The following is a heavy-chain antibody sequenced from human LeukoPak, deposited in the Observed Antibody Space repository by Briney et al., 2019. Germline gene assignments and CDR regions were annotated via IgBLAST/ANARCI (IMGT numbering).Heavy chain of an antibody. CDR2: IYHSGST. J-gene: IGHJ4*02. CDR1: GGSISSSNW. V-gene: IGHV4-4*02. CDR3: ARLPPHDILTGYYKESHFDY. D-gene: IGHD3-9*01. Sequence: PSETLSLTCAVSGGSISSSNWWSWVRQPPGKGLEWIGEIYHSGSTNYNPSLKSRVTISVDKSKNQFSLKLSSVTAADTAVYYCARLPPHDILTGYYKESHFDYWGQGTLVTVSS.